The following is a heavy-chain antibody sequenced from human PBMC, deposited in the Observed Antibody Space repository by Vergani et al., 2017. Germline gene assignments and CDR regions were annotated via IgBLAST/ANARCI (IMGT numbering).Heavy chain of an antibody. D-gene: IGHD1-26*01. CDR2: IYYSGST. CDR3: ARPSQYSGSSGRYYYGMDV. CDR1: GGSISSGGYY. Sequence: QLQLQESGPGLVKPSETLSLTCTVSGGSISSGGYYWSWIRQPPGKGLEWIGYIYYSGSTYYNPSLKSRVTISVDTSKNQFSLKLSSVTAADTAVYYCARPSQYSGSSGRYYYGMDVWGQGTTVTVSS. V-gene: IGHV4-31*03. J-gene: IGHJ6*02.